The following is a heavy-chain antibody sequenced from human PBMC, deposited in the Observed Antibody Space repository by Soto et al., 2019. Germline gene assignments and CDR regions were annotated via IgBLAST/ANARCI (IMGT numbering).Heavy chain of an antibody. CDR1: GYTFTSYD. V-gene: IGHV1-8*01. D-gene: IGHD3-3*01. CDR2: MNPNSGNT. Sequence: GASVKVSCKASGYTFTSYDINWVRQATGQGLEWMGWMNPNSGNTGYAQKFQGRVTMTRNTSISTAYMELSSLRSEDTAVYYCARGITIFGVVIRERYYYYYMDVWGKGTTVTVSS. CDR3: ARGITIFGVVIRERYYYYYMDV. J-gene: IGHJ6*03.